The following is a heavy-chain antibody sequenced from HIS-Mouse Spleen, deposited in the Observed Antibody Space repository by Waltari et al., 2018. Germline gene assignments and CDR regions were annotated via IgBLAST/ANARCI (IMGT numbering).Heavy chain of an antibody. V-gene: IGHV3-74*01. D-gene: IGHD6-25*01. CDR3: ARDAAKAGYFQH. J-gene: IGHJ1*01. CDR2: INSDGSST. CDR1: GFTFSSYW. Sequence: EVQLVESGGGLVQPGGSLRLSCAASGFTFSSYWMPWVRQAPGKGLVWVSRINSDGSSTSYADSVKGRFTISRDNAKNTLYLQMNSLRAEDTAVYYCARDAAKAGYFQHWGQGTLVTVSS.